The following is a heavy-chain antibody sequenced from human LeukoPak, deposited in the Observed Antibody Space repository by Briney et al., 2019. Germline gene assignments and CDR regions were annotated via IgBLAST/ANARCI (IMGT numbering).Heavy chain of an antibody. V-gene: IGHV4-38-2*02. D-gene: IGHD3-22*01. CDR1: GYSISSGYY. J-gene: IGHJ4*02. Sequence: PSETLSLTCTVSGYSISSGYYWGWIRQPPGKGLEWIGSIYHSGSTYYNPSLKSRVTISVDTSKNQFSLKLSSVTAADTAVYYCARDPRFTYYYDSSGYYDYWGQGTLVTVSS. CDR3: ARDPRFTYYYDSSGYYDY. CDR2: IYHSGST.